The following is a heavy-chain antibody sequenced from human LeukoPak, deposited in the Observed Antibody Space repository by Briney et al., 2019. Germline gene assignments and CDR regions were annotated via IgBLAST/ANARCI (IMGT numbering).Heavy chain of an antibody. CDR2: INHSGST. CDR1: GGSFSGYY. CDR3: ARGDYYDSSGYSRPFDY. J-gene: IGHJ4*02. Sequence: SETLSLTCAVYGGSFSGYYWSWIRQPPGKGLEWVGGINHSGSTNYNPSLKSRVTISVDTSKNQFSLKLSSVTAADTAVYYCARGDYYDSSGYSRPFDYWGQGTLVTVSS. V-gene: IGHV4-34*01. D-gene: IGHD3-22*01.